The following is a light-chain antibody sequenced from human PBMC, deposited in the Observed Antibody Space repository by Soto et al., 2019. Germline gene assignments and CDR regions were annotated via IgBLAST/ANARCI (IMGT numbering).Light chain of an antibody. CDR2: DVS. J-gene: IGLJ3*02. CDR1: SSDIGGYNY. CDR3: SSYGASSTL. Sequence: QSALTQPASVSGSPGQSITISCTGSSSDIGGYNYVSWYQQHPGKAPQLMIYDVSYRPPGISDRFSGSKSGNTASLTISGLQPKDEADYYCSSYGASSTLFGGGTKLTVL. V-gene: IGLV2-14*03.